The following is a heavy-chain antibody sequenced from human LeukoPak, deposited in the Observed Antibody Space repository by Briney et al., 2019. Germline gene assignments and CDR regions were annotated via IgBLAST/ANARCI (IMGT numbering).Heavy chain of an antibody. CDR1: GFTFSNTFRNA. CDR2: IYYSGST. J-gene: IGHJ4*02. CDR3: ARGYGSGSYWVY. Sequence: GSLRLSCAGSGFTFSNTFRNAWMSWIRQPPGKGLEWIGYIYYSGSTNYNPSLKSRVTISVDTSKNQFSLKLSSVTAADTAVYYCARGYGSGSYWVYWGQGTLVTVSS. V-gene: IGHV4-61*01. D-gene: IGHD3-10*01.